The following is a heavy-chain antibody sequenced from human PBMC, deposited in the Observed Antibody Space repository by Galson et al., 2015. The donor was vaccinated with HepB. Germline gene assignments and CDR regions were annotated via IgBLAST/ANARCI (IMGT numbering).Heavy chain of an antibody. CDR2: IYYSGST. D-gene: IGHD6-13*01. CDR3: ARRSVSSSWAYWYFDL. J-gene: IGHJ2*01. CDR1: GGSISSSSYY. Sequence: SETLSLTCTVSGGSISSSSYYWGWIRQPPGKGLEWIGSIYYSGSTYYNPSLKSRVTISVDTSKNQFSLKLSSVTAADTAVYYCARRSVSSSWAYWYFDLWGRGTLVTVSS. V-gene: IGHV4-39*01.